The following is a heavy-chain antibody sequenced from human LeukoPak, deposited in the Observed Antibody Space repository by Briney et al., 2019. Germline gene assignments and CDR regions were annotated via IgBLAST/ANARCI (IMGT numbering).Heavy chain of an antibody. J-gene: IGHJ4*02. Sequence: SETLSLTCTVSGASINTYYWSWIRQPPGKGLEWIGYIYYSGTTRYNPSLKTRVTISIDTSKNQFSLKLSSVTAADTAVYYCARVFRPMASQYYFDYWGQGTLVTVSS. CDR3: ARVFRPMASQYYFDY. CDR2: IYYSGTT. CDR1: GASINTYY. D-gene: IGHD3-10*01. V-gene: IGHV4-59*01.